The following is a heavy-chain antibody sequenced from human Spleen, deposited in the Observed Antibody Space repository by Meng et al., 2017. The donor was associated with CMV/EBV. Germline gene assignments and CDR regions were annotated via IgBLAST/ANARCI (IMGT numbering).Heavy chain of an antibody. J-gene: IGHJ5*02. CDR1: DSVSSAGYY. D-gene: IGHD3-16*01. V-gene: IGHV4-31*02. CDR2: IDYNGTT. Sequence: DSVSSAGYYWTWIRQHPGKGLEWIGYIDYNGTTVYNPSLKSRLTMSLDTSKNQFSLRLRSVTAADTAVYYCARDFMFRGVPANCFDPWGQGTLVTVSS. CDR3: ARDFMFRGVPANCFDP.